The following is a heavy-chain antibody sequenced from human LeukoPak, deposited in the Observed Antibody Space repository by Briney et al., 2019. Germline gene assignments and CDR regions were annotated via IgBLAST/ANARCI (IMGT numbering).Heavy chain of an antibody. CDR3: SRGTDLYKGGNY. Sequence: SETLSLTCGVYGGSLSGYYLTWIRQSPGKGLEWIGGIHPHGTTFYSPSLKSRVTISLDTSKNQFSLNLLSVTAADTAVYFCSRGTDLYKGGNYWGQGTLVTVSS. CDR1: GGSLSGYY. D-gene: IGHD3-16*01. J-gene: IGHJ4*02. CDR2: IHPHGTT. V-gene: IGHV4-34*01.